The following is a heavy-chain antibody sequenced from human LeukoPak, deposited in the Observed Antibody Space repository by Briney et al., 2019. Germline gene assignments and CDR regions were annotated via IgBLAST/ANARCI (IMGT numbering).Heavy chain of an antibody. J-gene: IGHJ4*02. CDR3: ARDRGGKYPFDY. CDR2: ISGSGGST. Sequence: SGGSLRLSCAASGFSFSSYAMSWVRQAPGKGLEWVSAISGSGGSTYYADSVKGRFTISRKNSKNTLYLQMNSLRAEDTAVYYCARDRGGKYPFDYWGQGTLVTVSS. D-gene: IGHD3-10*01. V-gene: IGHV3-23*01. CDR1: GFSFSSYA.